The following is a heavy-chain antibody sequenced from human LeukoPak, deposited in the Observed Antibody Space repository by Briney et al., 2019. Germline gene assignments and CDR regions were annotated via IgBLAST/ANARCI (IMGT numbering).Heavy chain of an antibody. CDR3: ARWGSGGPLVY. V-gene: IGHV3-23*01. CDR2: ISGSGATT. D-gene: IGHD4-23*01. Sequence: GGSLGLSCAASGFTFSVYAMTWVRQSPGKGLEWVSAISGSGATTYYADSVKGRFTISRDNSKNTLHLQMNSLRDEDTAVYYCARWGSGGPLVYWGQGTLVTVSS. CDR1: GFTFSVYA. J-gene: IGHJ4*02.